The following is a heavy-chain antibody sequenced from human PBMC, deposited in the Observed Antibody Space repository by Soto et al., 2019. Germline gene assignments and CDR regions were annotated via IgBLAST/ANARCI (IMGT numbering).Heavy chain of an antibody. CDR3: AKAVSVYYDFWSGPYN. D-gene: IGHD3-3*01. CDR2: ISYDGSNK. Sequence: PGGSLRLSCVVSGFTFSNYGMRWVRQAPGKGLEWVAVISYDGSNKYYADSVKGRFTISRDNSKNTLYLQMNSLRAEDTAVYYCAKAVSVYYDFWSGPYNWGQGTLVTVSS. J-gene: IGHJ4*02. V-gene: IGHV3-30*18. CDR1: GFTFSNYG.